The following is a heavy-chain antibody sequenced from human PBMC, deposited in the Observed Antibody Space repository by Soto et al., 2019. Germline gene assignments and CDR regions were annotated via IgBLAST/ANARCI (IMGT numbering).Heavy chain of an antibody. CDR3: ARARILDCDSRGYFDWFDP. J-gene: IGHJ5*02. CDR2: ISSGGGST. V-gene: IGHV3-11*06. Sequence: GGSLRLSCAASGFNFGDFYMSWIRQAPGKGLEWLSDISSGGGSTNYADSVRGRFTITRDNAKNSLYLQMNSLGAEDTAVYYCARARILDCDSRGYFDWFDPWGQGTQVTVSS. CDR1: GFNFGDFY. D-gene: IGHD3-22*01.